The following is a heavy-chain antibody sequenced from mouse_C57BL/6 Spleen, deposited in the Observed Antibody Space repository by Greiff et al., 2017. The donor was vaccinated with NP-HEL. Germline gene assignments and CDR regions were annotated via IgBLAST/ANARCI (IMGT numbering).Heavy chain of an antibody. CDR2: ISYDGSN. Sequence: EVKLMESGPGLVKPSQSLSLTCSVTGYSITSGYYWNWIRQFPGNKLEWMGYISYDGSNNYNPSLKNRISITRDTSKNQFFLKLNSVTTEDTATYYCAREGLLRSWYFDVWGTGTTVTVSS. CDR1: GYSITSGYY. V-gene: IGHV3-6*01. D-gene: IGHD1-1*01. J-gene: IGHJ1*03. CDR3: AREGLLRSWYFDV.